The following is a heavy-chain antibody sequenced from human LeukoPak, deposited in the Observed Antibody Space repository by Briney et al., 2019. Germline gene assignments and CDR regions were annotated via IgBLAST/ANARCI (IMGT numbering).Heavy chain of an antibody. V-gene: IGHV1-18*01. CDR3: ARIQFGGSTSRYYYYYMEF. D-gene: IGHD3-3*01. CDR2: ISVDNGNT. Sequence: ASVKVSCKASGYIFIKYGISWVRQAAGQLLELMGWISVDNGNTDYAQKLQGRVTMTPDTSKSTVYMELRSLRSDDTAVYYCARIQFGGSTSRYYYYYMEFWGEGTTVTVSS. CDR1: GYIFIKYG. J-gene: IGHJ6*03.